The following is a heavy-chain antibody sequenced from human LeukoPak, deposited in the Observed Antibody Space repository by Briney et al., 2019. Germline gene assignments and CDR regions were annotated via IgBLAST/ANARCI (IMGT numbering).Heavy chain of an antibody. J-gene: IGHJ4*02. CDR1: GYTFADYY. CDR2: ISAYNGIT. V-gene: IGHV1-18*04. D-gene: IGHD1-26*01. Sequence: ASVKVSCKASGYTFADYYMHWVRQAPGQGLEWMGWISAYNGITNYAQKLQGRVTMTTDTSTSTAYMDLRSLRSDDTAVYYCARPTKSGSYYSPFDYWGQGTLVTVSS. CDR3: ARPTKSGSYYSPFDY.